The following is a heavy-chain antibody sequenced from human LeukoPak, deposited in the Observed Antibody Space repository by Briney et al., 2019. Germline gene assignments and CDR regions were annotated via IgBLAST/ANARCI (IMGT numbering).Heavy chain of an antibody. CDR3: AKDMGYSIAAAGTGIDY. V-gene: IGHV3-9*01. J-gene: IGHJ4*02. CDR1: GFTFDDYA. Sequence: GGSLRLSCAASGFTFDDYAMHWVRQAPGKGLEWVSGISWNSGSIGYADSVKGRFTISRDNAKNSLYLQMNSLRAEDTALYYRAKDMGYSIAAAGTGIDYWGQGTLVTVSS. D-gene: IGHD6-13*01. CDR2: ISWNSGSI.